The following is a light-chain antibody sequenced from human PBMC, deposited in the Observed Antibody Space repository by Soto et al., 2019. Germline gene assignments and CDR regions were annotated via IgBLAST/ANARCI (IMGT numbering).Light chain of an antibody. J-gene: IGKJ2*01. Sequence: DIQMTQSPSSLSASVGDRVTITCRASQGISNYLAWYQQKPGKVPKLLIYAASTLRSGVPSRFSGSGSGTDFTLTIGSLQPEDVASYYCQEYNSAPYTFGQGTKLEIK. CDR2: AAS. CDR1: QGISNY. CDR3: QEYNSAPYT. V-gene: IGKV1-27*01.